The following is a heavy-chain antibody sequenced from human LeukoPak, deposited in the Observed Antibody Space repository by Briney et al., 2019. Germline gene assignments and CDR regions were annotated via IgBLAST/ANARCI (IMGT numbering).Heavy chain of an antibody. D-gene: IGHD1-26*01. CDR3: AKSYPEWGPYGTPPPPDP. J-gene: IGHJ5*02. CDR2: ISGSGGST. V-gene: IGHV3-23*01. CDR1: GFTFSSYA. Sequence: PGGSLRLSCAASGFTFSSYAMSWVRQAPGKGLEWVSAISGSGGSTYYADSVKGRFTISRDNSKNTLYLQMNSLRAEDTAVYYCAKSYPEWGPYGTPPPPDPWGQGTLVTVSS.